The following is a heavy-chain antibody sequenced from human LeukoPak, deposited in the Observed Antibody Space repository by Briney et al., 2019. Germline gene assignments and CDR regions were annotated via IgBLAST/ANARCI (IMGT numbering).Heavy chain of an antibody. Sequence: GRSLRLSCAASGLSFSSSAMHWVRQAPGKGLEWVAVIPYDGDKIFYADSVKGRFTISRDNSKNTLYLLMNSLRGDDTAVYYCARTHGDLSNGWFYFDYWGQGTLVTVSS. CDR3: ARTHGDLSNGWFYFDY. D-gene: IGHD6-19*01. CDR1: GLSFSSSA. CDR2: IPYDGDKI. J-gene: IGHJ4*02. V-gene: IGHV3-30*01.